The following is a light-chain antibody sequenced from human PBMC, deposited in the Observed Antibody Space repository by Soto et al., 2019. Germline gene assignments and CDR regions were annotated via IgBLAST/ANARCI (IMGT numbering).Light chain of an antibody. CDR1: QSVSSN. J-gene: IGKJ1*01. CDR2: GAS. V-gene: IGKV3-15*01. CDR3: QQYNNWPLT. Sequence: ESGTTPSPSTVSVSPGKRVILSCWASQSVSSNLAWYQQKPGQAPRLLIYGASARATGLPFRFSGSGSGTEFTLTISSLQSEDLAVYYCQQYNNWPLTFGQGTKVDI.